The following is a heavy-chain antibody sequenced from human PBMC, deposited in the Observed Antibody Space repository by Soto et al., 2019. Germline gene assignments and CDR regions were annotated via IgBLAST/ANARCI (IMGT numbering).Heavy chain of an antibody. V-gene: IGHV1-46*02. CDR3: AKDLWGSWSVDC. D-gene: IGHD3-16*01. J-gene: IGHJ4*02. CDR2: IHTSGDTT. CDR1: GFTFQNYH. Sequence: QVQLVQSGAEVKEPGASVKVSCKASGFTFQNYHMHWVRQAPGQGLEWMGIIHTSGDTTTYAQNFHGRLAITRDTSTSTAYMELSSLTSEDTDVYYCAKDLWGSWSVDCWGQGTLINVAS.